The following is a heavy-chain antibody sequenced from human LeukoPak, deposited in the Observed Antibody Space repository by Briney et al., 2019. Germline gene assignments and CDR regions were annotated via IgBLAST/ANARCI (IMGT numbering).Heavy chain of an antibody. CDR3: AREVEWFGELGAFDI. D-gene: IGHD3-10*01. CDR1: GGSLSSYY. V-gene: IGHV4-59*01. Sequence: PSETLSLTCTVSGGSLSSYYWSWIRQPPGKGLEGIGYIYYSGSTNYNPPLKSRVTISVDTSKNQFSLKLSSVTAADTAVYYCAREVEWFGELGAFDIWGQGTMVTVSS. CDR2: IYYSGST. J-gene: IGHJ3*02.